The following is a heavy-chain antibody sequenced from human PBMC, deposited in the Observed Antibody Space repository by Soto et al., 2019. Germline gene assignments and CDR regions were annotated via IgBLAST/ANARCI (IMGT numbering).Heavy chain of an antibody. V-gene: IGHV4-4*02. CDR1: GGSISSSNW. D-gene: IGHD2-15*01. Sequence: PSETLSLTCAVSGGSISSSNWWSWVRQPPGKGLEWIGEIYHSGSTNYNPSLKSRVTISVDKSKNQSSLKLSSVTAADTAVYYCARSSLHYYYYGMDVWGQGTTVTVSS. CDR3: ARSSLHYYYYGMDV. CDR2: IYHSGST. J-gene: IGHJ6*02.